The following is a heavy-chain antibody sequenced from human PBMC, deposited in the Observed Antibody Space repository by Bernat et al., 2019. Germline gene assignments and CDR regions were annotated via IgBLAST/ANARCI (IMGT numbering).Heavy chain of an antibody. CDR2: IAHDGIYK. Sequence: QVQLVESGGGVVQPGRSLRLSCAASGFTFSSYGMHWVRQAPGKGLEWVALIAHDGIYKQYADSVRGRFTISRDNSENTLYLQMNSLRTDDTAIYYCARDWTPSDGRTPDYWGQGTRVTVSS. D-gene: IGHD3/OR15-3a*01. V-gene: IGHV3-30*03. J-gene: IGHJ4*02. CDR3: ARDWTPSDGRTPDY. CDR1: GFTFSSYG.